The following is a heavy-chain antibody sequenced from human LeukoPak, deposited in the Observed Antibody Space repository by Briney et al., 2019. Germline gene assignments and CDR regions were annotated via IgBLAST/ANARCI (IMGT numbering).Heavy chain of an antibody. V-gene: IGHV1-69*05. J-gene: IGHJ1*01. D-gene: IGHD6-13*01. CDR2: LIPTFGST. Sequence: GASVKVSCKASGGTLSRYGINWVRQATGQGLEWMGRLIPTFGSTNYAQKFQGRVTITTDESTTTAYMEVSSLTSEDTAVYYCAGETLAPSGVKYFHHWGQGTLVTVSS. CDR3: AGETLAPSGVKYFHH. CDR1: GGTLSRYG.